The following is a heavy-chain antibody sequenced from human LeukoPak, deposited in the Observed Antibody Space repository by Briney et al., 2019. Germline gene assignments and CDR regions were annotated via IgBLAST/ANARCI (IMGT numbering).Heavy chain of an antibody. J-gene: IGHJ4*02. CDR3: ARESIVGATTLGY. V-gene: IGHV1-2*02. Sequence: ASVKVSCKASGYTCTGYYMHWVRRAPGQGLEWMGWINPNSGGTNYAQKFQGRVTMTRDTSISTAYMELSSLRSDDTAVYYCARESIVGATTLGYWGQGTLVTVSS. D-gene: IGHD1-26*01. CDR1: GYTCTGYY. CDR2: INPNSGGT.